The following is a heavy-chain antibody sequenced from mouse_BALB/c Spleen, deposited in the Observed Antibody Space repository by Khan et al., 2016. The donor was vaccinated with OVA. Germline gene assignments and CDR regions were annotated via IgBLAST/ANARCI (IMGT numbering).Heavy chain of an antibody. CDR2: IWGGGGT. CDR1: GFSLSRYN. J-gene: IGHJ4*01. CDR3: ARAYYWYDGYYAMDY. V-gene: IGHV2-6-4*01. D-gene: IGHD2-14*01. Sequence: VQLQESGPGLVAPSQSLSITCTVSGFSLSRYNIHWVRQPPGKGLEWLGMIWGGGGTDYNSTLKIRLSISKDNSKSHVFLKMNSLQTDDTAMYYCARAYYWYDGYYAMDYWGQGTSVTVSS.